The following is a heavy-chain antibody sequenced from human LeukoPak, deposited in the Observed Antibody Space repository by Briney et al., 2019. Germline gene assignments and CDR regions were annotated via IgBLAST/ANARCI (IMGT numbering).Heavy chain of an antibody. CDR1: GGSFSGYY. V-gene: IGHV4-34*01. J-gene: IGHJ4*02. D-gene: IGHD3-3*01. CDR3: ARGTYDFWSGYPYYFDY. Sequence: SETLSLTCAVYGGSFSGYYWSWIRQPPGKGLEWIGEINHSGSTNYNPPLKSRVTISVDTSKNQFSLKLSSVTAADTAVYYCARGTYDFWSGYPYYFDYWGQGTLVTVSS. CDR2: INHSGST.